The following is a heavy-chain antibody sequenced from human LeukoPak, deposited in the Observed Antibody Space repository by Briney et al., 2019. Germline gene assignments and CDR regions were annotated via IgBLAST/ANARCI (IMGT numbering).Heavy chain of an antibody. CDR2: IIPILGIA. CDR3: ARGEYYYDSSGYPDDAFDI. V-gene: IGHV1-69*04. J-gene: IGHJ3*02. D-gene: IGHD3-22*01. CDR1: GGTFSSYA. Sequence: EASVKVPCKASGGTFSSYAISWVRQAPGQGLEWMGRIIPILGIANYAQKFQGRVTITADKSTSTAYMELSSLRSEDTAVYYCARGEYYYDSSGYPDDAFDIWGQGTMVTVSS.